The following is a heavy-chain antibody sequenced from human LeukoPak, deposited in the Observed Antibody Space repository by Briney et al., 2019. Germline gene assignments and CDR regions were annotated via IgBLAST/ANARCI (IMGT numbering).Heavy chain of an antibody. Sequence: SETLSLTCTVSGGSISSDSYYWAWIRQPPGKGLEWIASIYYSGSTYYNPSLKSRVTISVDTSRNQFSLKLSSVTAADTAVYYCASLAVAGLSEGYWGQGTLVIVSS. D-gene: IGHD6-19*01. CDR2: IYYSGST. J-gene: IGHJ4*02. CDR1: GGSISSDSYY. CDR3: ASLAVAGLSEGY. V-gene: IGHV4-39*01.